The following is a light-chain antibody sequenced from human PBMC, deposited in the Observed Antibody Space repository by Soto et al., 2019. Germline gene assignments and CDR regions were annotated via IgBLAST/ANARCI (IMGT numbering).Light chain of an antibody. V-gene: IGLV1-47*01. J-gene: IGLJ3*02. CDR1: NSNIGSNY. CDR3: ASWDDSLRGPV. CDR2: RNS. Sequence: QTVVTQPPSASGTPGQRVTISCSGSNSNIGSNYVYWYQQLPGTAPKLLIYRNSQRPSGVPDRFSGSKSGTSASLAISGLRYEDEADYHCASWDDSLRGPVFGGGTKVTVL.